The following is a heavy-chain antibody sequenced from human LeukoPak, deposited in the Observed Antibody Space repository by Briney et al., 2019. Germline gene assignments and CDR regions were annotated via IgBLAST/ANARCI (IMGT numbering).Heavy chain of an antibody. CDR1: GGSFSGYY. J-gene: IGHJ4*02. D-gene: IGHD6-19*01. CDR2: IYYSGST. CDR3: ARQWLDYFDY. V-gene: IGHV4-34*01. Sequence: PSETLSLTCAVYGGSFSGYYWSWIRQPPGKGLEWIGSIYYSGSTYYNPSLKSRVTISVDTSKNQFSLKLSSVTAADTAVYYCARQWLDYFDYWGQGTLVTVSS.